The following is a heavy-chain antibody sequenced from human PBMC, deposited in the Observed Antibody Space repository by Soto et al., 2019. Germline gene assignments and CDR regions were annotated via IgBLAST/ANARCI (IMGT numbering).Heavy chain of an antibody. J-gene: IGHJ4*02. CDR2: ISDSGGGT. V-gene: IGHV3-23*01. CDR3: AKFVQVTGTDY. CDR1: GFTFNNYA. D-gene: IGHD1-1*01. Sequence: PGGSLRLSCEASGFTFNNYAMSWVRQAPGNGLECVSAISDSGGGTYYADSVKGRFTISRDNSRNTLYLQMNSLSAEDTAIYYCAKFVQVTGTDYWGPGTQVTVSS.